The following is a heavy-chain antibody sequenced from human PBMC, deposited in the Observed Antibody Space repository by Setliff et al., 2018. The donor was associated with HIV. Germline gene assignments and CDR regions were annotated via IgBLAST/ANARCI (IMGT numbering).Heavy chain of an antibody. CDR2: INPNSGGT. J-gene: IGHJ4*02. Sequence: ASVKVSCKASGYTFTGYYMHWVRQAPGQGLEWMGWINPNSGGTNYAQKFQGRVTMTRDTSISTVYMELSGLRSEDTAVYYCAKDMNRGGYSDSSPHDFWGQGTLVTVSS. CDR1: GYTFTGYY. D-gene: IGHD3-22*01. V-gene: IGHV1-2*02. CDR3: AKDMNRGGYSDSSPHDF.